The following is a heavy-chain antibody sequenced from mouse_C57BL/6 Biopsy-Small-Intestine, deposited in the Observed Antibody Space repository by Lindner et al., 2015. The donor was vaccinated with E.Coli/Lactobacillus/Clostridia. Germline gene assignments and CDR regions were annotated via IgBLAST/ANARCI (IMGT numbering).Heavy chain of an antibody. CDR3: ARPYGNYLGWFAY. J-gene: IGHJ3*01. CDR1: GYAFSSYW. Sequence: VQLQESGPELVKPGASVKISCKASGYAFSSYWMNWVKQRPGKGLEWIGQIYPGDGDTNYNGKFKGKATLTADKSSSTAYMQLSSLTSEDSAVYFCARPYGNYLGWFAYWGQGTLVTVSA. D-gene: IGHD2-1*01. V-gene: IGHV1-80*01. CDR2: IYPGDGDT.